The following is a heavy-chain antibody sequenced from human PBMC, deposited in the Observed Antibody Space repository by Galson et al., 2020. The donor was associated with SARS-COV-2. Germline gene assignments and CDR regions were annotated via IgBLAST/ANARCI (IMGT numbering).Heavy chain of an antibody. D-gene: IGHD3-22*01. J-gene: IGHJ4*02. Sequence: SGPTLVKPTQTLTLTCTFSGFSLSSSGVGVGWIRQPPGKALEWLALIYWDDDEHYSPSLKSRLTITKATSKNQVVLTMTNMDPVDTGTYFCARVLYCGSSGYWGFDYWGQGTRVIVSS. CDR2: IYWDDDE. CDR3: ARVLYCGSSGYWGFDY. CDR1: GFSLSSSGVG. V-gene: IGHV2-5*02.